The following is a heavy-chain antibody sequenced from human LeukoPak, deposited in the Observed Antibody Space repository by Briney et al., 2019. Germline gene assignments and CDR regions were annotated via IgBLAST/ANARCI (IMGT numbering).Heavy chain of an antibody. CDR2: IIPIFGTA. CDR1: GGTFSSYA. V-gene: IGHV1-69*05. Sequence: GASVKVSCKASGGTFSSYAISWVRQAPGQGLEWMGGIIPIFGTANYAQKFQGRVTITTDESTSTAYMELSSLRSEDTAVYYCARRGVWELPEIKAFDIWGQGTMVTVSS. J-gene: IGHJ3*02. CDR3: ARRGVWELPEIKAFDI. D-gene: IGHD1-26*01.